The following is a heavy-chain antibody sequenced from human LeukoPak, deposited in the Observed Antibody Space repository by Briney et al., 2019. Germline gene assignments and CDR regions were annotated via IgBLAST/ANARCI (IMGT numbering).Heavy chain of an antibody. J-gene: IGHJ4*02. D-gene: IGHD5-24*01. CDR1: GDSISGNY. Sequence: SETLSLTCTVSGDSISGNYWTWIRQPPGKGLERIGYIYYSGSTNYNASLKSRVTISVDTSKNQFSLKLSSVTAADTAVYYCARLGDGDNLRYFDYWGQGTLVTVSS. V-gene: IGHV4-59*08. CDR3: ARLGDGDNLRYFDY. CDR2: IYYSGST.